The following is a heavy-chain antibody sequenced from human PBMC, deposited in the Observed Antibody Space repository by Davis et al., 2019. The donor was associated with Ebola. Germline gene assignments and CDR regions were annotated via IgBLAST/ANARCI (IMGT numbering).Heavy chain of an antibody. D-gene: IGHD3-3*01. J-gene: IGHJ4*02. CDR1: GDSISSSDHY. Sequence: PSETLSLTCSVSGDSISSSDHYWGWIRQPPGKGLEWVGNFYYNVATHFNPSLKSRVSISIATSKNQFSLRLSSVTAADTAVYYCARVYWAYYDFWSGYYTYYFDYWGQGTLVTVSS. CDR2: FYYNVAT. CDR3: ARVYWAYYDFWSGYYTYYFDY. V-gene: IGHV4-39*07.